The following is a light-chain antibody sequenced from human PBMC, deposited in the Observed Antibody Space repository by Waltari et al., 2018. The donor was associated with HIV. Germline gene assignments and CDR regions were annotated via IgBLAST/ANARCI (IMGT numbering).Light chain of an antibody. CDR1: SSAVGSYHL. CDR2: EVF. Sequence: QSALTQTASVSGSFGQSITISCTGSSSAVGSYHLVSWYQHHPGKAPKLILYEVFKRPSGVSNRFSGSKSGNTASLTVSGLQAEDEGHYYCCSYAGSRIPFGGGTKLTVL. CDR3: CSYAGSRIP. V-gene: IGLV2-23*02. J-gene: IGLJ2*01.